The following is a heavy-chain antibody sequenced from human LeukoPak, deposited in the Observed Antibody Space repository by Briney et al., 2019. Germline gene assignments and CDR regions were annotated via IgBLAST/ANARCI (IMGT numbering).Heavy chain of an antibody. CDR1: GXSISSSSYY. CDR3: AKNSGDYPLDY. Sequence: SETLSLTCTVSGXSISSSSYYWVWIRQPPGMGLEWFGSIHYSGITYYNPSLKSRVTISVDTSKNQLSLKLSSVTAADTAVYYCAKNSGDYPLDYWGQGTLVTVSS. V-gene: IGHV4-39*01. D-gene: IGHD1-26*01. CDR2: IHYSGIT. J-gene: IGHJ4*02.